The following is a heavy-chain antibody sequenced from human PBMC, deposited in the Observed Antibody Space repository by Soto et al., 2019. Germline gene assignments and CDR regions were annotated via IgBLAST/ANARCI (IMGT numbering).Heavy chain of an antibody. CDR1: GGTFSSYA. CDR3: ARVDGDYGSGSYYNAVAPGWFDP. CDR2: IIPILGTA. Sequence: QVQLVKSGAEVKNPGPSVKVSCRASGGTFSSYAIAWVRQAPGQGLEWMGGIIPILGTANYAQKFQGRVTITADESTSTAYMELSSLRSEDTAVYYCARVDGDYGSGSYYNAVAPGWFDPWGQGTLVTVSS. J-gene: IGHJ5*02. V-gene: IGHV1-69*01. D-gene: IGHD3-10*01.